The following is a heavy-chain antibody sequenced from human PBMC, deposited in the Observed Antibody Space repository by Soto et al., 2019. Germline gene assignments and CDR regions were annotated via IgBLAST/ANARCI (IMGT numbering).Heavy chain of an antibody. V-gene: IGHV3-74*01. CDR3: ARLSGDHSAFFSYGMDA. Sequence: PWGSLRLSWAASGVTFDTYWMYWVRQAPVEVPEWLSGINSNGTISSYADSVKGRFTTSRENARNTLSLQLNSLRADDTAVYYCARLSGDHSAFFSYGMDAWGQGTTVTVSS. D-gene: IGHD2-21*01. CDR2: INSNGTIS. CDR1: GVTFDTYW. J-gene: IGHJ6*02.